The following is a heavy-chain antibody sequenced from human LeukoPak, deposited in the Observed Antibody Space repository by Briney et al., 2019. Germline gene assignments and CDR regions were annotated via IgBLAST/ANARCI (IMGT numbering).Heavy chain of an antibody. Sequence: SETLSLTCAVHGGSLSDYFWTWIRQPPGKGLEWIGVINDSGSTNYSPSVRSRVTISIDTSKNQFSLKLSSVTAADTAVYYCARERVGGNRRDDSSIWAQGTMVTVSS. J-gene: IGHJ3*02. CDR1: GGSLSDYF. CDR2: INDSGST. CDR3: ARERVGGNRRDDSSI. V-gene: IGHV4-34*01. D-gene: IGHD1/OR15-1a*01.